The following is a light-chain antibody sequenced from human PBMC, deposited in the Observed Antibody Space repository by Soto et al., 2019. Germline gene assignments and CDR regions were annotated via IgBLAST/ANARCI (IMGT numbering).Light chain of an antibody. CDR3: QQNYITPLT. CDR1: QSVFHSSSNKNY. Sequence: DIVMTQSPASLAVSLGERATINCKSSQSVFHSSSNKNYLVWYQQKPGQPPRLLIYWASTRESGVPDRFSGSGSGTDFTLTITSLQAEDVAVYYCQQNYITPLTFGPGTKVEIK. J-gene: IGKJ3*01. CDR2: WAS. V-gene: IGKV4-1*01.